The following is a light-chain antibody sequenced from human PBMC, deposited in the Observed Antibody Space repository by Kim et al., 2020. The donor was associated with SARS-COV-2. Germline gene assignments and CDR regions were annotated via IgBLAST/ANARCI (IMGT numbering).Light chain of an antibody. CDR2: LAS. J-gene: IGKJ2*01. Sequence: DIQMTQSPSTLSASVGDRVTITCRASQTISTWLAWYQQKPGKAPNLLIYLASTLETGVPSRFIGSGSGTEFTLTIDSLQPDDFATYFCKHYSRFPYPFGQGTKLEI. V-gene: IGKV1-5*03. CDR1: QTISTW. CDR3: KHYSRFPYP.